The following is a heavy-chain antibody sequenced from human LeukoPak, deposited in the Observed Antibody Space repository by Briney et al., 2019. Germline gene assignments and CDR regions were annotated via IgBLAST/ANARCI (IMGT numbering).Heavy chain of an antibody. V-gene: IGHV3-74*01. Sequence: GGSLRLSCAASGFTFSSYWMHWVRQAPGKGLVWVSRINSDGSSTSYADSVKGRFTISRDNAKNTLYLQMNSLRAEDTAVYYCARGENTIFRYYYYMDVWGKGTTVAVSS. CDR2: INSDGSST. CDR3: ARGENTIFRYYYYMDV. D-gene: IGHD3-3*01. J-gene: IGHJ6*03. CDR1: GFTFSSYW.